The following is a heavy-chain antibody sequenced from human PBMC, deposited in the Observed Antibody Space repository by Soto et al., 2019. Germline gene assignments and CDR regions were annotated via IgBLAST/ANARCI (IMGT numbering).Heavy chain of an antibody. CDR1: GYSFTSYW. V-gene: IGHV5-51*01. J-gene: IGHJ6*02. CDR3: ARADSGYAHGYYYYGMDV. D-gene: IGHD5-12*01. Sequence: GASLKISCKGSGYSFTSYWIGWVRQMPGKGLEWMGIIYPGDSDTRYSPSFQGQVTISADKSISTAYLQWSSLKASDTAVYYCARADSGYAHGYYYYGMDVWGQGTTVTV. CDR2: IYPGDSDT.